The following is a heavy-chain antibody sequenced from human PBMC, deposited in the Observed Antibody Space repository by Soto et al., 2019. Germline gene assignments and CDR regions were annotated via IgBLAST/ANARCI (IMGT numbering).Heavy chain of an antibody. CDR3: ARHITYCSGGSCYDVNWFDP. D-gene: IGHD2-15*01. Sequence: PSETLSLTCTVCGGSISSSSYYWGLIRQPPGKGLEWIGSIYYSGSTYYNPSLKSRVTISADTSKNQFSLKLSSVTAADTAVYYCARHITYCSGGSCYDVNWFDPWGQGSLVTVSS. CDR2: IYYSGST. V-gene: IGHV4-39*01. CDR1: GGSISSSSYY. J-gene: IGHJ5*02.